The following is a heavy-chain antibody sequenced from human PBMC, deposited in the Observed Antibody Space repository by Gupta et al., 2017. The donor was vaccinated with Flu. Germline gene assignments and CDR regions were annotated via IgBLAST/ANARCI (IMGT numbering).Heavy chain of an antibody. CDR1: GFTFSRYG. CDR2: ISYDGSDK. D-gene: IGHD1-26*01. CDR3: AKSLLVGAPRDFDY. Sequence: QVQLVESGGGVVQPGRSLRLSCAASGFTFSRYGMHWVRQAPGKGLEWVAVISYDGSDKYYADSVKGRFTISRDNSKNTLYLQMNSLRAEDTAVYYCAKSLLVGAPRDFDYWGQGTLVTVSS. J-gene: IGHJ4*02. V-gene: IGHV3-30*18.